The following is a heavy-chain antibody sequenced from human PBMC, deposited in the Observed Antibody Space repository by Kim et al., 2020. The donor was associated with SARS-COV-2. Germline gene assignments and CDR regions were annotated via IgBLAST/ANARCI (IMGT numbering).Heavy chain of an antibody. Sequence: GGSLRLSCAASGFTFSSYSMNWVRQAPGKGLEWVSSISSSSSYIYYADSVKGRFTISRDNAKNSLYLQMNSLRAEDTAVYYCARDLSTAQKLDYWGQGTLVTVSS. V-gene: IGHV3-21*01. CDR2: ISSSSSYI. CDR1: GFTFSSYS. J-gene: IGHJ4*02. CDR3: ARDLSTAQKLDY. D-gene: IGHD3-3*02.